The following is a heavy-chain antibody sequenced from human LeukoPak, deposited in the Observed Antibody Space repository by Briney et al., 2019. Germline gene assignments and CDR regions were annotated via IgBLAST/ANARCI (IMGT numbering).Heavy chain of an antibody. V-gene: IGHV3-66*02. D-gene: IGHD6-13*01. Sequence: GGSLRLSCAASGFTFSSYAMSWVRQAPGKGLEWVSVIYSGGSTYYADSVKGRFTISRDNSKNTLYLQMNSLRAEDTAVYYCARDLGVAAAGKGDFDYWGQGTLVTVSS. CDR2: IYSGGST. CDR3: ARDLGVAAAGKGDFDY. J-gene: IGHJ4*02. CDR1: GFTFSSYA.